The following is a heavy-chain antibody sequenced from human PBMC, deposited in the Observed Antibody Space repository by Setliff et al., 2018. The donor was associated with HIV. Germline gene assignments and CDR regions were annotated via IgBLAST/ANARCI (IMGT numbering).Heavy chain of an antibody. J-gene: IGHJ4*02. V-gene: IGHV4-4*02. CDR2: IYHSGST. CDR1: GGSISDNKYY. CDR3: VMNGWYSLEY. D-gene: IGHD6-19*01. Sequence: PSETLSLTCSVSGGSISDNKYYWSWVRQPPGKGLEWIGEIYHSGSTNYNPSLKSRATILVDKSKNEFSLKFNSVTAADTAVYYCVMNGWYSLEYWGQGMLVTVSS.